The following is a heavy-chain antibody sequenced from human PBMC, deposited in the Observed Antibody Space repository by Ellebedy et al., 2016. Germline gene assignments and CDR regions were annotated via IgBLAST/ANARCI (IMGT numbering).Heavy chain of an antibody. Sequence: GSLRLSCTVSGGSISSSSYYWGWIRQPPGKGLEWIGKIYYSGSTYYNPSLKSRVTISVDTPKNQISLKVSSVTAADTAVYYCARVSSGWHIDYWGQGTLVTVSS. CDR3: ARVSSGWHIDY. J-gene: IGHJ4*02. CDR2: IYYSGST. V-gene: IGHV4-39*07. CDR1: GGSISSSSYY. D-gene: IGHD6-19*01.